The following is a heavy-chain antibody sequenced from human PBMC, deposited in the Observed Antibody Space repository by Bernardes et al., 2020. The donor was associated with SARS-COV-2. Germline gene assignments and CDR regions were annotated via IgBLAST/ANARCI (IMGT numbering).Heavy chain of an antibody. V-gene: IGHV3-15*01. D-gene: IGHD2-2*01. CDR2: IKSKIDAETT. J-gene: IGHJ6*02. CDR3: TTDCSSTSCRLPPVYYYAMDV. Sequence: GGSLRLSCAASGITFSNACMSWVRQAPGKGLEWVGRIKSKIDAETTDYAAPVKGRFTISRDDSKNTLYLQMSSLRTEDTAVYYCTTDCSSTSCRLPPVYYYAMDVWGQGTTVTVSS. CDR1: GITFSNAC.